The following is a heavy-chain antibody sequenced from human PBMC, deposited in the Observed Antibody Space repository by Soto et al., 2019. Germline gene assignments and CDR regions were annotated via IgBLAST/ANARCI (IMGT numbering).Heavy chain of an antibody. CDR2: ISAGGERT. J-gene: IGHJ6*02. CDR1: GFTFGVYV. D-gene: IGHD3-3*01. CDR3: AKDRTSDFCLDV. V-gene: IGHV3-23*01. Sequence: EVQLLESGGDLVQPGGSLRLSCVASGFTFGVYVMSWVRQAPGKGLEWVSSISAGGERTYYGDSVKGRFTISRDNARVTLHLQMNSLRVDDTATYFCAKDRTSDFCLDVWGQGTTVTVSS.